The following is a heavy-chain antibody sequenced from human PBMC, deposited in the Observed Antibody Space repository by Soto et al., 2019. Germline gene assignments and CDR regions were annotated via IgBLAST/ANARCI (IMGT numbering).Heavy chain of an antibody. CDR2: IYYSGST. V-gene: IGHV4-31*03. CDR1: GGSISSGGYY. CDR3: ARTYYYDSSGYWR. Sequence: PSETLSLTCTVSGGSISSGGYYWSWIRQHPGKGLEWIGYIYYSGSTYYNPSLKSRVTISVDTSKNQFSLKLSSVTAADTAVYYCARTYYYDSSGYWRWGQGTLVTVSS. D-gene: IGHD3-22*01. J-gene: IGHJ4*02.